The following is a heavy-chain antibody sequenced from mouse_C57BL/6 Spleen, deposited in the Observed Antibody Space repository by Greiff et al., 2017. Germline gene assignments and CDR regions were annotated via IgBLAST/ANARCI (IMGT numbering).Heavy chain of an antibody. CDR3: ARKGYDYDWYFDV. CDR2: IYPGSGNT. D-gene: IGHD2-4*01. Sequence: VKLVESGPELVKPGASVKISCKASGYSFTSYYIHWVKQRPGQGLEWIGWIYPGSGNTKYNEKFKGKATLTADTSSSTAYMQLNSLTSEDSAVYYCARKGYDYDWYFDVWGTGTTGTVAS. J-gene: IGHJ1*03. CDR1: GYSFTSYY. V-gene: IGHV1-66*01.